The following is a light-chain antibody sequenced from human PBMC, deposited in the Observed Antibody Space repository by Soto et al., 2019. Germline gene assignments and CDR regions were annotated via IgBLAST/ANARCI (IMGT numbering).Light chain of an antibody. Sequence: QSALTQPASVSASPGQSITISCTGTSSDIGAYNYVSWYQRHPGKAPKLMIYEVSNRPSGVSNRFSGSKSGSTASLTISGLQAEDEADYYCSSYTTSSTLSYFFGTGTKLTVL. CDR1: SSDIGAYNY. J-gene: IGLJ1*01. CDR2: EVS. CDR3: SSYTTSSTLSYF. V-gene: IGLV2-14*01.